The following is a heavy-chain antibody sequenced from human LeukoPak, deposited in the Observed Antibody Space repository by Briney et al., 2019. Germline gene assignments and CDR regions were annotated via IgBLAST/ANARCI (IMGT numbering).Heavy chain of an antibody. CDR2: ISSSSSYI. D-gene: IGHD5-12*01. Sequence: GGSLRLSCAASGFTFSSYSMNWVRQAPGKGLEWVSSISSSSSYIYYADSVKGRFTISRDNAMNSLYLQMNSLRAEDTAVYYCARDPRGYSGYDPYYFDYWGQGTLVTVSS. CDR3: ARDPRGYSGYDPYYFDY. J-gene: IGHJ4*02. V-gene: IGHV3-21*01. CDR1: GFTFSSYS.